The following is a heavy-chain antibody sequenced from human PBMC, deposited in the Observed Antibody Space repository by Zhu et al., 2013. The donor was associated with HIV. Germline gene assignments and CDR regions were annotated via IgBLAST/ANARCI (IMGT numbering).Heavy chain of an antibody. Sequence: QVLLVQSRPEVKKPGSSVKVSCKASGGSFRTSGISWVRQAPGQGLEWMGSIIPIVGTGKVAQNFQGRVRITADKSTSIAFMDLSGLTSDDTAVYYCAQQRSYGGLSIWFDPWGQGTLVTVSS. J-gene: IGHJ5*02. V-gene: IGHV1-69*06. CDR1: GGSFRTSG. CDR3: AQQRSYGGLSIWFDP. D-gene: IGHD4-17*01. CDR2: IIPIVGTG.